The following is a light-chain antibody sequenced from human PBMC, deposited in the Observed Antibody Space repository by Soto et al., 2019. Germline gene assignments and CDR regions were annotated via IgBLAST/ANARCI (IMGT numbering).Light chain of an antibody. CDR3: QQSYSTPLT. J-gene: IGKJ4*01. CDR1: RSISDW. Sequence: DIQMTQSPSTLSPSVGDGVTITCRASRSISDWLAWYQQKPGKAPKLLIFDASSLKSGVPSRFSGSGSGTEFTLTISSLQPDDVATYYCQQSYSTPLTFGGGTKVDIK. V-gene: IGKV1-5*01. CDR2: DAS.